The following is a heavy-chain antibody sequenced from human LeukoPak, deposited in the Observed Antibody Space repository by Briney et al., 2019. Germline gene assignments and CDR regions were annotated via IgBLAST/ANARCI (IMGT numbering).Heavy chain of an antibody. CDR1: GGSISTTSYY. J-gene: IGHJ3*02. CDR2: IYYDGTT. D-gene: IGHD3-22*01. V-gene: IGHV4-39*01. Sequence: SETLSLTCTASGGSISTTSYYWAWIRQPPGKGLEWIVSIYYDGTTYYNPSLKSRVTTSIDTSKKQFSLNLSAVTATDTAVYYCARHFRREVLIGSAFDIWGQGTMVTVSS. CDR3: ARHFRREVLIGSAFDI.